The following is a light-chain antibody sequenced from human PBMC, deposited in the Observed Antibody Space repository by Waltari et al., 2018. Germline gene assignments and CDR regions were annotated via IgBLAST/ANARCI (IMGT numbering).Light chain of an antibody. CDR3: QQYFGLPLT. Sequence: DIVMTQSPDSLAVSLGERATLNCKSSQSVLYRSNSKNYLAWYQQKPGPPPKVLIYWASTRESGVPDRFSGSGSGTDFTLTISSLQAEDVAVYYCQQYFGLPLTFGGGTKLEIK. CDR1: QSVLYRSNSKNY. J-gene: IGKJ4*01. CDR2: WAS. V-gene: IGKV4-1*01.